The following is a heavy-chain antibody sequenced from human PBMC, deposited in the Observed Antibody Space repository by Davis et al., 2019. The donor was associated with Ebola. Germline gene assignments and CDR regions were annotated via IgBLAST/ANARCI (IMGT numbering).Heavy chain of an antibody. CDR1: GYTFTSYY. Sequence: ASVKVSCKASGYTFTSYYMHWVRQAPGQGLEWMGWINPNSGGTNYAQKFQGWVTMTRDTSISTAYMELSRLRSDDTAVYYCARGGGYSTSSFDYWGQGTLVTVSS. CDR2: INPNSGGT. V-gene: IGHV1-2*04. CDR3: ARGGGYSTSSFDY. J-gene: IGHJ4*02. D-gene: IGHD6-6*01.